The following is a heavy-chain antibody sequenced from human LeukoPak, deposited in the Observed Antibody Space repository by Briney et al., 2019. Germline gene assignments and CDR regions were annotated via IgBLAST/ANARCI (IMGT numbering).Heavy chain of an antibody. CDR3: AKRELGPYYYYMDV. CDR1: GFTFSSYG. D-gene: IGHD1-26*01. CDR2: ISGSGGST. Sequence: PGGSLRLSCAASGFTFSSYGMSWVRQAPGKGLEWVSAISGSGGSTYYADSVKGRFTISRDNSRNTLYLQMNSLRADDTAVYYCAKRELGPYYYYMDVWGKGTTVTISS. V-gene: IGHV3-23*01. J-gene: IGHJ6*03.